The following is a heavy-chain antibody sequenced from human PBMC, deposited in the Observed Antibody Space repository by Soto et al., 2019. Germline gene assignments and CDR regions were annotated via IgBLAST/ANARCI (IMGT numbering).Heavy chain of an antibody. J-gene: IGHJ4*02. CDR3: AFNSGSGSYYFDY. D-gene: IGHD3-10*01. CDR1: GFTFSSYA. CDR2: ISGGGETT. Sequence: EVQLLESGGGLVQPGVSLRLSCAASGFTFSSYAMWWVRQAPGKGLECVSAISGGGETTYYADSVKGRFTISRDNSKNTLYLQMNSLRAEDTAVYYCAFNSGSGSYYFDYLGQGTLVTVYS. V-gene: IGHV3-23*01.